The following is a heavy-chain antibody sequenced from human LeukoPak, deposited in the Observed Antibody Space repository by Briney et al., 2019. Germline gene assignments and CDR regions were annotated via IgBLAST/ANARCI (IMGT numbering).Heavy chain of an antibody. D-gene: IGHD3-9*01. Sequence: GGSLRLSCAATGFTFSTSLMHWVRLAPGKGLEWVASVSYDETDRHYADSVKGRFIVSRDNTKNMLYLEMRSLRIEDTAVYYCARDSWDILTGYYSHYFDYWGQGTLVTVSS. CDR2: VSYDETDR. CDR3: ARDSWDILTGYYSHYFDY. J-gene: IGHJ4*02. CDR1: GFTFSTSL. V-gene: IGHV3-30*03.